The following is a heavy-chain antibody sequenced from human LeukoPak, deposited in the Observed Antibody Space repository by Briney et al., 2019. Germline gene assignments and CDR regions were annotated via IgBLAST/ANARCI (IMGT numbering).Heavy chain of an antibody. CDR2: MNSDGRAT. Sequence: GGSLRLSCAVSGLTLSSYWMHWVRQAPGKGLAWVARMNSDGRATTYADSVKGRFTIFRDNANNTLYLQMNSLRAEDTAVYYCAREFEATGFWAFDYWGQGTLVTASS. J-gene: IGHJ4*02. V-gene: IGHV3-74*01. CDR1: GLTLSSYW. D-gene: IGHD3-16*01. CDR3: AREFEATGFWAFDY.